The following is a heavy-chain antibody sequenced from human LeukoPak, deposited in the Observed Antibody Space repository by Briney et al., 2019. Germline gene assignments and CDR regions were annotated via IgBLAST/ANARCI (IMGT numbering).Heavy chain of an antibody. CDR1: GGSISSYY. J-gene: IGHJ4*02. Sequence: SETLSLTCTVSGGSISSYYWSWIRQPAGKGLEWIGRIYTSGSTNYNPSLKSRVTMSVDTSKNQFSLKLSSLTAADTAVYYCARVGYRSSPFDYWGQGTLVTVSS. CDR3: ARVGYRSSPFDY. V-gene: IGHV4-4*07. CDR2: IYTSGST. D-gene: IGHD6-13*01.